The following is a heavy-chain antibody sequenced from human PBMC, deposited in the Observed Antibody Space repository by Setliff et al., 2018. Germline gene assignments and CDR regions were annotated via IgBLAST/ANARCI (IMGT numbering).Heavy chain of an antibody. D-gene: IGHD1-26*01. CDR1: GYTFTTYA. Sequence: ASVKVSCKASGYTFTTYAINWVRQAPGQGPEWMGRINTNTGEPTYAQDFTGRFVFSSDTSVGTAYLQISSLKAEDTAVYYCASQMGTSETYPKWGQGTPVTVSS. CDR2: INTNTGEP. J-gene: IGHJ4*02. V-gene: IGHV7-4-1*02. CDR3: ASQMGTSETYPK.